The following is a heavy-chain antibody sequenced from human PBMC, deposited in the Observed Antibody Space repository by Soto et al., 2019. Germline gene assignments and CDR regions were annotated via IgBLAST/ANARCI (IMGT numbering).Heavy chain of an antibody. V-gene: IGHV1-69*01. Sequence: QVQLVQSGAEVKKPGSSVKVSCKASGGTFSSYAISWVRQAPGQGLEWMGGIIPIFGTANYAQKFQGRVTITADESTSTAYMELGSLRSEDTAVYYCAACYCSGGSCYIACYYYGMDVWGQGTTVTVSS. CDR2: IIPIFGTA. CDR3: AACYCSGGSCYIACYYYGMDV. CDR1: GGTFSSYA. J-gene: IGHJ6*02. D-gene: IGHD2-15*01.